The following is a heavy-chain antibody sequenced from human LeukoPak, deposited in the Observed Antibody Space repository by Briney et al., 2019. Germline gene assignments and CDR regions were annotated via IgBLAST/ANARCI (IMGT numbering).Heavy chain of an antibody. J-gene: IGHJ3*02. CDR2: ISYSGST. CDR1: GGSISNYF. CDR3: ARAPAYSSSWYERAFDI. V-gene: IGHV4-59*12. D-gene: IGHD6-13*01. Sequence: SETLSLTCTVSGGSISNYFWSWIRQPPGKGLEWIGYISYSGSTNYNPSLKSRVTISVDTSKNQFSLKLSSVTAADTAVYYCARAPAYSSSWYERAFDIWGQGTMVTVSS.